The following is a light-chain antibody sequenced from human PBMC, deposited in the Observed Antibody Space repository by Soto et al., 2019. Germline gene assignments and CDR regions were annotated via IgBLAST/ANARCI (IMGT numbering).Light chain of an antibody. V-gene: IGKV3-20*01. Sequence: EIVLTQSPGTLSLSPGDRATLSCRASQSVTSSYLAWYQQKPGQAPRLLIYGASSRATGIPDRFSGSGSGTDFSLTISRLEPEDFAVYYCQQYGNSPITFGQGKRLEIK. CDR2: GAS. CDR3: QQYGNSPIT. CDR1: QSVTSSY. J-gene: IGKJ5*01.